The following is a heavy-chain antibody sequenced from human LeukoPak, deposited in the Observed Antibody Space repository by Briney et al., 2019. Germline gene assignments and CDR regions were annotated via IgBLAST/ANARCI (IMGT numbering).Heavy chain of an antibody. CDR1: GGSISSYY. V-gene: IGHV4-59*01. CDR3: ARGRYCSGGSCYPSMDV. Sequence: PSETLSLTCTVSGGSISSYYWSWIRQPPGKGLEWIGCIYYSGSTNYNPSLKSRVTISVDTSKNQFSLKLSSVTAADTAVYYCARGRYCSGGSCYPSMDVWGKGTTVTVSS. CDR2: IYYSGST. J-gene: IGHJ6*03. D-gene: IGHD2-15*01.